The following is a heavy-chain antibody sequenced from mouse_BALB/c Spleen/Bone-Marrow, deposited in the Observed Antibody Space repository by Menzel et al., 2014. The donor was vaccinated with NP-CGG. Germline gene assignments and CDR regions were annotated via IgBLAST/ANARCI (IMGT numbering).Heavy chain of an antibody. J-gene: IGHJ3*01. CDR3: ARHAYYDQTEVSFVY. CDR2: ISGGGSYT. CDR1: GSTFSNYG. V-gene: IGHV5-9-2*01. D-gene: IGHD2-4*01. Sequence: EVMLVESGGGLVKSGGSLKLSCAASGSTFSNYGMSWVRQTPEKRLEWVATISGGGSYTFYSDSVKGRFTISRDNAKNNLYLQLNSLRSEDTALYYCARHAYYDQTEVSFVYWGQGTLVTVSA.